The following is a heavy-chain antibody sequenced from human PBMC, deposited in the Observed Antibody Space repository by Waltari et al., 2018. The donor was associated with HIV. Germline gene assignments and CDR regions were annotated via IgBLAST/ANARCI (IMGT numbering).Heavy chain of an antibody. CDR2: ISAYNGHT. V-gene: IGHV1-18*01. J-gene: IGHJ4*02. CDR1: GYTFTSYG. CDR3: ARALWSGYYTPYYFDY. Sequence: QVQLVQSGAEEKKPWASEKVSCKASGYTFTSYGLRWVRQAPGQGLEWMGWISAYNGHTNYAQKLQGRVTMTTDTSTSTAYMDLRSLRSDDTAFYYCARALWSGYYTPYYFDYWGQGTLVTVSS. D-gene: IGHD3-3*01.